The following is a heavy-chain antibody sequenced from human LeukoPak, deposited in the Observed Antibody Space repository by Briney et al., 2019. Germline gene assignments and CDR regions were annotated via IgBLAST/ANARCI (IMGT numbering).Heavy chain of an antibody. Sequence: GGSLRLSCAASGFTFSSYEIIWVRQAPGKGLEWVSYISSSGSTIFYADSVKGRFTISRDNANNSVYLQMNSLRAEDTAVYSCAREGSYYFDYWGQGTLVTVSS. J-gene: IGHJ4*02. CDR1: GFTFSSYE. D-gene: IGHD1-26*01. CDR2: ISSSGSTI. CDR3: AREGSYYFDY. V-gene: IGHV3-48*03.